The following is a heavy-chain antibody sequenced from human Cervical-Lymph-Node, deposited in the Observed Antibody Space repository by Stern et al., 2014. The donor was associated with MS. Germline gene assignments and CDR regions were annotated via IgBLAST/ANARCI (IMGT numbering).Heavy chain of an antibody. Sequence: VQLVASGGGLVQPGRSLRLSCAASGFTFRAYGMHWVRQAPGRGLEWLTIISYDATNKKYADSVRGRFTVSRDNSKNTLYLQMSSLRPEDTAVYYCARDIRRELWLGGDAMDAWGQGTTVTVSS. CDR2: ISYDATNK. V-gene: IGHV3-30*03. J-gene: IGHJ6*02. CDR3: ARDIRRELWLGGDAMDA. CDR1: GFTFRAYG. D-gene: IGHD3-16*01.